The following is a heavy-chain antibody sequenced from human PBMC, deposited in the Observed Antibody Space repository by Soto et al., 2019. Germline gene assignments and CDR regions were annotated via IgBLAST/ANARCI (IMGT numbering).Heavy chain of an antibody. V-gene: IGHV3-23*01. Sequence: GGSLRLSCAASGFTFSSYAMSWVRQAPGKGLEWVSAISGSGGSTYYADSVKGRFTISRDNSKNTLYLQMNSLRAEDTAVYYCAKDDFWSGYPSSSYYYGMDVWGQGTTVTVSS. J-gene: IGHJ6*02. CDR3: AKDDFWSGYPSSSYYYGMDV. D-gene: IGHD3-3*01. CDR1: GFTFSSYA. CDR2: ISGSGGST.